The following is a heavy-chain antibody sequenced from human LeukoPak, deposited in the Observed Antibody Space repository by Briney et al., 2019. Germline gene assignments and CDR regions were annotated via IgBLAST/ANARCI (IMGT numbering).Heavy chain of an antibody. CDR3: ARDRLLDYDFWSGYYRLHYYYGMDV. CDR1: GGSISSYY. CDR2: IYYSGST. J-gene: IGHJ6*02. V-gene: IGHV4-59*01. Sequence: PSETLSLTCTVSGGSISSYYWSWIRQPPGKGLEWIGYIYYSGSTNYNPSLMSRVTISVDTSKNQFSLKLSSVTAADTAVYYCARDRLLDYDFWSGYYRLHYYYGMDVWGQGTTVTVSS. D-gene: IGHD3-3*01.